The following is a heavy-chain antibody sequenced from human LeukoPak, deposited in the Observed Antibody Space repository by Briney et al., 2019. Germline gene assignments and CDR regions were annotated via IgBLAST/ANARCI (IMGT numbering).Heavy chain of an antibody. Sequence: PGGSLRLSCAASGFTFSSYWMSWVRQAPGKGLEWVANKKQDGSEKYYVDSVKGRFTISRDNAKNSLYLQMNSLRAEDTAVYYCARNYGSGSYYNEEPYLDYWGQGPWSPSPQ. V-gene: IGHV3-7*01. J-gene: IGHJ4*02. CDR3: ARNYGSGSYYNEEPYLDY. CDR2: KKQDGSEK. CDR1: GFTFSSYW. D-gene: IGHD3-10*01.